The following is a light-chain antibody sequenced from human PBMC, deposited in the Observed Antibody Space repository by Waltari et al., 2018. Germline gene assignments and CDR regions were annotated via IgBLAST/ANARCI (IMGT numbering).Light chain of an antibody. CDR1: QRVSKY. CDR2: HAS. J-gene: IGKJ1*01. Sequence: SCRARQRVSKYVAWDQHKPGQPPRLLIYHASSRATGIPDRFSGSGYGTDFSLTISRLEPEDFAVYYCQKYESLPATFGQGTKVEIK. CDR3: QKYESLPAT. V-gene: IGKV3-20*01.